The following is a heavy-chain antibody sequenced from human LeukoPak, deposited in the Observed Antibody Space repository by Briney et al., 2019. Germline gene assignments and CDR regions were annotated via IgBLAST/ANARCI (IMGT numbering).Heavy chain of an antibody. J-gene: IGHJ4*02. V-gene: IGHV4-34*01. CDR2: INHSGST. Sequence: PSETLSLTYAVYGGSFSGYYWSWIRQPPGKGLEWIGEINHSGSTDYNPSLKSRVTISVDTSKNQFSLKLSSVTAADTAVYYCARDYPKGCFDYWGQGTLVTVSS. D-gene: IGHD1-26*01. CDR1: GGSFSGYY. CDR3: ARDYPKGCFDY.